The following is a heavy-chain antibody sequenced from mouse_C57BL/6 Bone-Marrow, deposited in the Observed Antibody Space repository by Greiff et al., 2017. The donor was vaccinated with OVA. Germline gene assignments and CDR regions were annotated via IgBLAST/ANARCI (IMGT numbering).Heavy chain of an antibody. J-gene: IGHJ2*01. Sequence: QVQLQQSGAELARPGASVKLSCKASGYTFTSYGISWVKQSTGQGLEWIGAIYPRSGNTYYNEKFKGKATLTADKSSSTAYMELRSLTAEDSAVYVCAIYYGSYYCDYWGQGTTLTVSS. CDR2: IYPRSGNT. D-gene: IGHD1-1*01. CDR3: AIYYGSYYCDY. V-gene: IGHV1-81*01. CDR1: GYTFTSYG.